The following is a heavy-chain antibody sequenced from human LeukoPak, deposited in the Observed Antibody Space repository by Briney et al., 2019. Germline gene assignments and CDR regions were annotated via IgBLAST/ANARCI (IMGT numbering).Heavy chain of an antibody. D-gene: IGHD5-12*01. CDR2: MNPNSGNT. CDR3: ARTFGIVATTDFDY. CDR1: GYTFTSYD. J-gene: IGHJ4*02. V-gene: IGHV1-8*01. Sequence: GASVNVSCKASGYTFTSYDINWVRQATGQGLEWMGWMNPNSGNTGYAQKFQGRVTMTRNTSISTAYMELSSLRSEDTAVHYCARTFGIVATTDFDYGGQEPRVTVSS.